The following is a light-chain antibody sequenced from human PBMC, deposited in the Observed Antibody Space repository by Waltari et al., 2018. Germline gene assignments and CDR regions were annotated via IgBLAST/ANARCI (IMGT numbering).Light chain of an antibody. J-gene: IGLJ1*01. CDR2: TNI. V-gene: IGLV1-44*01. Sequence: QSVLTQPPSVSGTPGQRVSISCSGSRSNIGSNTVSWFQQLPGTAPKLLITTNIRRPPGVPDRVSGSRSGTSASLAITGLQSEDEADYYCAAWDDSLDGPVFGSGTRVTV. CDR3: AAWDDSLDGPV. CDR1: RSNIGSNT.